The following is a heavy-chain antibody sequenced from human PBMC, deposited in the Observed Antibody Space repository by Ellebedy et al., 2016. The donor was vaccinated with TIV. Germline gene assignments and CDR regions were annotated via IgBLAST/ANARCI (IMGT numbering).Heavy chain of an antibody. CDR3: AKDKRMITVGGVIDY. V-gene: IGHV3-9*01. CDR2: ISWNSGSI. CDR1: GFTFDDYA. J-gene: IGHJ4*02. Sequence: SLKISCAASGFTFDDYAMHWVRQAPGKGLGWVSGISWNSGSIGYADSVKGRFTISRDNAKNSLYLQMNSLRPEDTALYYCAKDKRMITVGGVIDYWGQGTLVTVSS. D-gene: IGHD3-16*01.